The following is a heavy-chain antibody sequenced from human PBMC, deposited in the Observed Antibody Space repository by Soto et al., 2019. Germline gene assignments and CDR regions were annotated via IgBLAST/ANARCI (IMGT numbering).Heavy chain of an antibody. V-gene: IGHV1-18*04. Sequence: ASVKVSCKASGYTFTSYGISWVRQAPGQGLEWMGWISAYNGNTNYAQELQGRVTMTTDTSTSTAYMELRSLRSDDTAAYYCAVILRLGELSLDYWGQGTLVTVSS. J-gene: IGHJ4*02. CDR3: AVILRLGELSLDY. CDR2: ISAYNGNT. D-gene: IGHD3-16*02. CDR1: GYTFTSYG.